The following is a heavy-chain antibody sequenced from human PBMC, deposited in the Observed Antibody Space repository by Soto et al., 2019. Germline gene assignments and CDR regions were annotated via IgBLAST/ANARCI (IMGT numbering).Heavy chain of an antibody. Sequence: SETLSLTCTVSGGSISIGGYYWSGIRQHPGKGLEWIGYIYYSGSTYYNPSLKSRVTISVDTSKNQFSLKLSSVTAADTAVYYCARGQQLVRGWFDPWGQGTLVTVSS. CDR3: ARGQQLVRGWFDP. V-gene: IGHV4-31*03. CDR2: IYYSGST. CDR1: GGSISIGGYY. J-gene: IGHJ5*02. D-gene: IGHD6-13*01.